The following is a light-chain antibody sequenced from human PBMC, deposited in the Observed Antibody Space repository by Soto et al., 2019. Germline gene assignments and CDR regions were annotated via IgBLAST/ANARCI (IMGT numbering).Light chain of an antibody. CDR2: DVS. CDR3: CSFAGSPYV. CDR1: SSDVGGYNF. Sequence: QSVLTQPRSVSGPPGQSVTISCTGTSSDVGGYNFVSWYQHHPGKAPKLMIYDVSKRPSGVPGHFSGPKSGDTASLTISGLQAEDEADYYCCSFAGSPYVFGTGTKVTVL. J-gene: IGLJ1*01. V-gene: IGLV2-11*01.